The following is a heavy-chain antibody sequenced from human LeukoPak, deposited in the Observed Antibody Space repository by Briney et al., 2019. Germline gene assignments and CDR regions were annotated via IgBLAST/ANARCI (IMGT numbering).Heavy chain of an antibody. V-gene: IGHV3-21*04. J-gene: IGHJ4*02. CDR3: ARARSGKTRGGFDY. Sequence: GGSLRLSCAASGFTFSSYSMNWVRQAPGKGLEWVSSISSSSSYIYYADSVKGRFTISRHNSKNTLYLQMNSLRAEDTAVYYCARARSGKTRGGFDYWGQGTLVTVSS. CDR2: ISSSSSYI. D-gene: IGHD3-10*01. CDR1: GFTFSSYS.